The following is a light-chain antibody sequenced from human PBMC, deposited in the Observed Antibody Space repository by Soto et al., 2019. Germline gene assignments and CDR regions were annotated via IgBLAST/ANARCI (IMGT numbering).Light chain of an antibody. J-gene: IGKJ1*01. CDR3: QQYNNWPSTWT. CDR1: QSVSNK. Sequence: EIVMTQSAATLSVSPGERATLSCRASQSVSNKVVWYQQKPGQPPRLLIYGASTRATGIPARFSGSGSGTEFTLTISSLQSEDFAVYYCQQYNNWPSTWTFGQGTKVDIK. V-gene: IGKV3-15*01. CDR2: GAS.